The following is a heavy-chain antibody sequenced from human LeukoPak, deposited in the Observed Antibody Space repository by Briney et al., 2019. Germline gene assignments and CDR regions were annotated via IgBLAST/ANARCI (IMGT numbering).Heavy chain of an antibody. Sequence: SETLSLTCTVSGGSISSGSYYWSWIRQPAGKGLEWIGRIYTSGSTNYNPSLKSRVTISVDTSKNQFSLKLSSVTAADTAVYYCARGTPPPGYYYYYMDVWGKGTTVTVSS. CDR1: GGSISSGSYY. CDR2: IYTSGST. V-gene: IGHV4-61*02. J-gene: IGHJ6*03. CDR3: ARGTPPPGYYYYYMDV. D-gene: IGHD1-14*01.